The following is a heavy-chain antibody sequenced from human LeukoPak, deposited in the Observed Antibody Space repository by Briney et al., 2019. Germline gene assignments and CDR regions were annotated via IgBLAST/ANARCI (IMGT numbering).Heavy chain of an antibody. CDR1: GYSFSNYW. D-gene: IGHD1-26*01. CDR2: IYPGDSDT. CDR3: ARRSGNFQADYNFDY. J-gene: IGHJ4*02. V-gene: IGHV5-51*01. Sequence: PGESLKISCKGSGYSFSNYWIGWVRQMPGKGLEWMGIIYPGDSDTRYSPSFQGQVTISADKSISTAYLQWSSLKASDTAMYYCARRSGNFQADYNFDYWGQGTLVTVSS.